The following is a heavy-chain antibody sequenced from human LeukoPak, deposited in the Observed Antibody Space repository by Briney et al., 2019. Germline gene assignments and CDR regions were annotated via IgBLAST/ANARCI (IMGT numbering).Heavy chain of an antibody. Sequence: PGGSLRLSCAAFGFTFSSYAMGWVRQAPGKGLEWVSAISGSGGDTYYADSVKGRFTFSRDNSTNTLYLQMNSLRPEDTALYYCAKAVWFGEFDYYFFGLDVWGQGTTVTVSS. V-gene: IGHV3-23*01. D-gene: IGHD3-10*01. CDR3: AKAVWFGEFDYYFFGLDV. J-gene: IGHJ6*02. CDR2: ISGSGGDT. CDR1: GFTFSSYA.